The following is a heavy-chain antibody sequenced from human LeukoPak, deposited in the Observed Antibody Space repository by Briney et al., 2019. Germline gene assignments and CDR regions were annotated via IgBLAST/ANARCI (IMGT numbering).Heavy chain of an antibody. CDR2: IYPGDSDT. Sequence: GESLKISCKGSGYSFTSYWIDWVRQMPGKGLEWMGIIYPGDSDTRYSPSFQGQVTISADKSISTAYLQWSSLKASDTAMYYCARGDYYDSSGYSYSGYFDYWGQGTLVTVSS. J-gene: IGHJ4*02. CDR1: GYSFTSYW. D-gene: IGHD3-22*01. CDR3: ARGDYYDSSGYSYSGYFDY. V-gene: IGHV5-51*01.